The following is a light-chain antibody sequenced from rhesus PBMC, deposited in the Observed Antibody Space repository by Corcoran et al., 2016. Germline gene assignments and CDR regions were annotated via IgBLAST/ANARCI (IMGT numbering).Light chain of an antibody. CDR1: ENVNNY. Sequence: DIQMTQSPSSLSAAVGERVTIHCRASENVNNYLNWYQQKPGKAPKLLIYKASTLQSGVPSRFSGSGSGTDYTFNISSLQPEDVATYYWQHGYCTPRTFGGGTKVEIK. J-gene: IGKJ4*01. V-gene: IGKV1-74*01. CDR3: QHGYCTPRT. CDR2: KAS.